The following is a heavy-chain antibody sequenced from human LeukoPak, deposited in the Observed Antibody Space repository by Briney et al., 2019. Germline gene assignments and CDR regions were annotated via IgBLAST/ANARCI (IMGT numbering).Heavy chain of an antibody. D-gene: IGHD6-19*01. CDR3: ARLEYSSGWYVY. CDR1: GGSMSRYY. J-gene: IGHJ4*02. Sequence: SETLSLTCSVSGGSMSRYYWSWIRQPPGKGLEWIGYIYYSGSTNYNPSLKSRVTISVDTSKKEFSLKLSSVTAADTAVYFCARLEYSSGWYVYWGQGSLVTVSS. CDR2: IYYSGST. V-gene: IGHV4-59*01.